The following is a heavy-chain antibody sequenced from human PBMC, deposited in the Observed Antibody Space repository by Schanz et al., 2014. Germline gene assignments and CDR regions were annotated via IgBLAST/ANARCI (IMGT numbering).Heavy chain of an antibody. CDR3: ARGRGFYDY. CDR2: IIPVLNIA. Sequence: VHLVQSGAEVKKPGSSVKVSCKLSGGTFSSYTISWMRQAPGQGLEWMGKIIPVLNIATYAQRFQGRVSITADTSTNTAYMELSSLTSEDTAVHYCARGRGFYDYWGQGTLXTVSS. J-gene: IGHJ4*02. CDR1: GGTFSSYT. D-gene: IGHD3-10*01. V-gene: IGHV1-69*02.